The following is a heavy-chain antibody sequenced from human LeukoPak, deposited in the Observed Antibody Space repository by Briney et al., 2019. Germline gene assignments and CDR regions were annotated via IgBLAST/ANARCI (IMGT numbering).Heavy chain of an antibody. CDR2: IYYSGST. J-gene: IGHJ5*02. CDR1: GGSISSSNYY. V-gene: IGHV4-39*01. CDR3: ARPRSRISWFDP. D-gene: IGHD2-15*01. Sequence: PSETLSLTCTVSGGSISSSNYYWGWIRQPPGKGLEWIGNIYYSGSTYYNPSLKSRVTISVDTSKKQFSLRLKSVTAADTSIYYCARPRSRISWFDPWGQGTLVTVSS.